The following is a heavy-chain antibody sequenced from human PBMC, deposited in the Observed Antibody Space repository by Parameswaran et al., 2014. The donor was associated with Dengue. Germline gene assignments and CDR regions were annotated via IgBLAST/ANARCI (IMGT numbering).Heavy chain of an antibody. V-gene: IGHV4-34*01. Sequence: RWIRQPPGKGLEWIGEINHSGSTNYNPSLKSRVTISVDTSKNQFSLKLSSVTAADTAVYYCARGRERSSWYWGFDYWGQGTLVTVSS. CDR2: INHSGST. D-gene: IGHD6-13*01. J-gene: IGHJ4*02. CDR3: ARGRERSSWYWGFDY.